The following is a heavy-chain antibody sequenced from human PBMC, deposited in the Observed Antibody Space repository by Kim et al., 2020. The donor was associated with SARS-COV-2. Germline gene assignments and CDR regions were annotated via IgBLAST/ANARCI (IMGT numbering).Heavy chain of an antibody. CDR1: GLTVSGNS. J-gene: IGHJ3*02. D-gene: IGHD3-10*01. CDR2: IFAGGGT. CDR3: ARRGRGFDI. Sequence: GGSLRLSCAASGLTVSGNSMSWVRQAPGKGLEWVSGIFAGGGTSYADSVKGRFTISRDNSENTVYLQMNSLRAEDTAVYYCARRGRGFDIWGQGTMVTVSS. V-gene: IGHV3-53*01.